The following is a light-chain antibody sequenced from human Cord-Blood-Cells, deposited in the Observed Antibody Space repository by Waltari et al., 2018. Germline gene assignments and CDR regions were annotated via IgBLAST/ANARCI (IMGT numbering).Light chain of an antibody. Sequence: QSALTQPRSVSGSPGQSVTISCTGTSSDVGGYNYFSLYQQHPGKAPKLMIYDVSKRPSGVPDRFSGSKSGNTASLTISGLQAEDEADYYCCSYAGSYTVVFGGGTKLTVL. V-gene: IGLV2-11*01. CDR1: SSDVGGYNY. CDR3: CSYAGSYTVV. CDR2: DVS. J-gene: IGLJ2*01.